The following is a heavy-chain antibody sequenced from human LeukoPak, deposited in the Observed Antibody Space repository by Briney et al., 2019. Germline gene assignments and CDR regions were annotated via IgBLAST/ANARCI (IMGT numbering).Heavy chain of an antibody. J-gene: IGHJ3*02. CDR3: ATGVGIVGATGTAFDI. CDR1: GYTLTELS. CDR2: LDPEDGET. V-gene: IGHV1-24*01. D-gene: IGHD1-26*01. Sequence: ASVKVSCKVSGYTLTELSMHWVRQAPGKGLERMGGLDPEDGETIYAQKFQGRVTMTEDTSTDTAYMELSSLRSEDTAVYYCATGVGIVGATGTAFDIWGQGTMVTVSS.